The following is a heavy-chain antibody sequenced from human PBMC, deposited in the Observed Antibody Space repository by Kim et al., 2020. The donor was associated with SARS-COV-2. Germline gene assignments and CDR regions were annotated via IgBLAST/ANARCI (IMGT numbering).Heavy chain of an antibody. D-gene: IGHD3-10*01. Sequence: SETLSLTCTVSGGSVSSGSYYWSWIRQPPGKGLEWIGYIYYSGSTNYNPSLKSRVTISVDTSKNQFSLKLSSVTAADTAVYYCARDVEMVRGVTYYYYGMDVWGQGTTVTVSS. J-gene: IGHJ6*02. CDR3: ARDVEMVRGVTYYYYGMDV. CDR2: IYYSGST. CDR1: GGSVSSGSYY. V-gene: IGHV4-61*01.